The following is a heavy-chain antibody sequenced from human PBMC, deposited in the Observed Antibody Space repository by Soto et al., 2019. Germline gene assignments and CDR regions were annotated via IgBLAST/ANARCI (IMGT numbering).Heavy chain of an antibody. CDR3: ARGLYGSGSYHDAFDI. J-gene: IGHJ3*02. CDR2: INHSGST. D-gene: IGHD3-10*01. V-gene: IGHV4-34*01. CDR1: GGSFSGYY. Sequence: PSETLSLTCAVYGGSFSGYYWTWIRQPPGTGLEWIGEINHSGSTNYNPSLKSRVTISVDTSKNQFSLKLTSVTAADTAVYYCARGLYGSGSYHDAFDIWGQGTMVTVSS.